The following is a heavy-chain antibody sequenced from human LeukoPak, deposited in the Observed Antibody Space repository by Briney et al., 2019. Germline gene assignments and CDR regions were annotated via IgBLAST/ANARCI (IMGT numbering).Heavy chain of an antibody. CDR2: IIPIFGTA. V-gene: IGHV1-69*05. D-gene: IGHD3-9*01. Sequence: GASVKLSCKASGGTFSSYAISWVRQAPGQGLEWMGRIIPIFGTANYAQKFQGRVTITTDESTSTAYMELSSLRSEDTAVYYCARALRYFDWLPAPDDAFDIWGQGTMVTVSS. CDR3: ARALRYFDWLPAPDDAFDI. J-gene: IGHJ3*02. CDR1: GGTFSSYA.